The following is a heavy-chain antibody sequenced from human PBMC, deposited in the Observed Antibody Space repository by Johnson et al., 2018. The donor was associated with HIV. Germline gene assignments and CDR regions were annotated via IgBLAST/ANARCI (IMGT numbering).Heavy chain of an antibody. J-gene: IGHJ3*02. V-gene: IGHV3-30*02. CDR1: GFTFSSYG. CDR2: IRYDGSNK. D-gene: IGHD2-21*02. Sequence: VQLVESGGGLVQPGRSLRLSCAASGFTFSSYGMHWVRQAPGKGLEWVAFIRYDGSNKYFADSVKGRFTISRDNSKNTLYLQMNSLRAEDTAVYYCAKDLVVVTARGAFDIWGQGTMVTVSS. CDR3: AKDLVVVTARGAFDI.